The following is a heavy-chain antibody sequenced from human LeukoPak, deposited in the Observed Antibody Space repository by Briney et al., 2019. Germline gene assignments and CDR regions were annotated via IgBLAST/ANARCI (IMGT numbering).Heavy chain of an antibody. Sequence: SVKVSCKASGGTFSSYAISWVRQAPGQGLEWMGRIIPIFGTANYAQKFHGRVTITTDESTRTAYMELSSLRSEDTAVYYCAAAPYYDSSGYPYYYYYYYMDVWGKGTTVTVSS. CDR1: GGTFSSYA. D-gene: IGHD3-22*01. CDR3: AAAPYYDSSGYPYYYYYYYMDV. CDR2: IIPIFGTA. J-gene: IGHJ6*03. V-gene: IGHV1-69*05.